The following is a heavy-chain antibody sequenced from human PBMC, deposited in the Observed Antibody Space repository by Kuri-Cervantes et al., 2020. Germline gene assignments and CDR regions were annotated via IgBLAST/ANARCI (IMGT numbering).Heavy chain of an antibody. CDR2: ISWDGGST. Sequence: GESLKISCAASGFTFSSYSMNWVRQAPGKGLEWVSLISWDGGSTYCADSVKGRFTISRDNSKNSLYLQMNSLRAEDTAVYYCAKDLRAVVVVPAAIGYWGQGTLVTVSS. J-gene: IGHJ4*02. CDR1: GFTFSSYS. CDR3: AKDLRAVVVVPAAIGY. D-gene: IGHD2-2*01. V-gene: IGHV3-43D*04.